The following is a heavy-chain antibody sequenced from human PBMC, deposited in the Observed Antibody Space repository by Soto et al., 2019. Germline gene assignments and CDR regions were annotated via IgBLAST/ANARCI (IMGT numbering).Heavy chain of an antibody. D-gene: IGHD3-16*01. CDR1: AASFSKYY. Sequence: PSETLSLTCTVSAASFSKYYWTWIRQSPGKGLEWIGYIYFNGNTNYNPSLKRRVTMSIDTSKKQFSLNLSSVTAADTAVYHCASVTFGVIVWDHWGQGALVTLAS. CDR3: ASVTFGVIVWDH. V-gene: IGHV4-59*01. J-gene: IGHJ4*02. CDR2: IYFNGNT.